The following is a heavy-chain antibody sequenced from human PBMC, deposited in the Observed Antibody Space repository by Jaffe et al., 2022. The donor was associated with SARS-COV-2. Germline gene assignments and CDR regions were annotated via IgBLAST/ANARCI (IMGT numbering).Heavy chain of an antibody. J-gene: IGHJ4*02. CDR2: IWYDGSNK. V-gene: IGHV3-33*01. Sequence: QVQLVESGGGVVQPGRSLRLSCAASGFTFSSYGMHWVRQAPGKGLEWVAVIWYDGSNKYYADSVKGRFTISRDNSKNTLYLQMNSLRAEDTAVYYCARDVDTAMAAGYWGQGTLVTVSS. CDR3: ARDVDTAMAAGY. CDR1: GFTFSSYG. D-gene: IGHD5-18*01.